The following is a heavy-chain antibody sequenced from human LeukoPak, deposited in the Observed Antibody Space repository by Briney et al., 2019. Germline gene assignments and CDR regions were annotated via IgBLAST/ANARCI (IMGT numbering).Heavy chain of an antibody. CDR2: ISGSGGTT. CDR3: AKVARNCSGGSCFYNYYMDV. V-gene: IGHV3-23*01. CDR1: GFTVSSNY. Sequence: QPGGSLRLSCAASGFTVSSNYMSWVRQAPGKGLEWVSAISGSGGTTYYADSVKGRFTISRDNSKNTLYLQMKSLRAEDTAMYYCAKVARNCSGGSCFYNYYMDVWGKGTTVTVSS. J-gene: IGHJ6*03. D-gene: IGHD2-15*01.